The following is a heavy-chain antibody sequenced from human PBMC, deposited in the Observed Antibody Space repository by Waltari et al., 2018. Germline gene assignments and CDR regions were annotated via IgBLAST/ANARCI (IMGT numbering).Heavy chain of an antibody. CDR2: IYYSGSP. D-gene: IGHD3-10*01. CDR3: ARGFGEPSRYYFDY. CDR1: GGSISSYY. Sequence: QVQLQESGPGLVKPSETLSLTCTVSGGSISSYYWSWIRQPPGKGLEWIGYIYYSGSPNYNPSLKSRVTISVDTSKNQFSLKLSSVTAADTAVYYCARGFGEPSRYYFDYWGQGTLVTVSS. J-gene: IGHJ4*02. V-gene: IGHV4-59*01.